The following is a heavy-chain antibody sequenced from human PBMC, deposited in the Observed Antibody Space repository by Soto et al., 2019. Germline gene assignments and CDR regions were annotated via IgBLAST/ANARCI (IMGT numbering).Heavy chain of an antibody. Sequence: QVQLQESGPGLVKPSETLSLTCTVSGGSIGGYYWSWIRQSPGKGLEWIRNLYYSGSTLYNPSLKGRDTVSLDTSKNQFSLKVTSVTPADTAVYFCARGGQSIAVRRGFDIWGQGAMVTVSS. CDR1: GGSIGGYY. CDR2: LYYSGST. D-gene: IGHD6-6*01. CDR3: ARGGQSIAVRRGFDI. V-gene: IGHV4-59*01. J-gene: IGHJ3*02.